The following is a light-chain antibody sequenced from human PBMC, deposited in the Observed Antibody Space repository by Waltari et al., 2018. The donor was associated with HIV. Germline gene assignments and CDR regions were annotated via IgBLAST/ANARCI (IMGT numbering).Light chain of an antibody. J-gene: IGLJ2*01. CDR1: SSNIGSKT. CDR2: NNN. V-gene: IGLV1-44*01. CDR3: AAWDGSVNYCPVV. Sequence: QSVLTQPPSVSGTPGQRVTISCSGSSSNIGSKTINWYQQLPGTAPKPLIYNNNQRPSGVPERFSGSKSGTSASLAISGLQSEDEADYYCAAWDGSVNYCPVVFGGGTKLTVL.